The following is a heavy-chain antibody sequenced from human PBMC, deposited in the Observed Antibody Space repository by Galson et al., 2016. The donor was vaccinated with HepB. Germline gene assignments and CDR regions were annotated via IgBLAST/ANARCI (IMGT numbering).Heavy chain of an antibody. CDR2: TYYRSNWHY. Sequence: CAISGDNVSSNSAAWNWIRQSPSRGLEWLGRTYYRSNWHYGYAVSVTGRITINPDTSKNQFSLQLNSMTPEDTAVYYCARVSLVTANIWTWSAVEYWGQGALVTVSS. CDR1: GDNVSSNSAA. V-gene: IGHV6-1*01. J-gene: IGHJ4*02. D-gene: IGHD1-20*01. CDR3: ARVSLVTANIWTWSAVEY.